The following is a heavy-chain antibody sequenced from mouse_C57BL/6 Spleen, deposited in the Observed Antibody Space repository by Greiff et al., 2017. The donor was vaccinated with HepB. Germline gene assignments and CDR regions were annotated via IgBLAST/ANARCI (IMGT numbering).Heavy chain of an antibody. J-gene: IGHJ2*01. CDR1: GYTFTSYW. V-gene: IGHV1-50*01. Sequence: VQLQQSGAELVKPGASVKLSCKASGYTFTSYWMQWVKQRPGQGLEWIGEIDPSDSNTNYNQKFKGKATLTVDTSSSTAYMQLSSLTSEDPAVYYCARRVLYYSNYGGDYSGQGTTLTVSS. CDR2: IDPSDSNT. CDR3: ARRVLYYSNYGGDY. D-gene: IGHD2-5*01.